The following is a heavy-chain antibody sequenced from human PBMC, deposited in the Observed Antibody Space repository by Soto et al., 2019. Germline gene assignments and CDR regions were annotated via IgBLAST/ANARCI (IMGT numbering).Heavy chain of an antibody. V-gene: IGHV3-33*01. Sequence: PGGSLRLSCAASGFTFSSYGMHWVRQAPGKGLEWVAVIWYDGSNKYYADSVKGRFTISRDNSKNTLYLQMNSLRAEDTAVYYCARASDTAMVYYFDYWGQGTLVTVSS. J-gene: IGHJ4*02. D-gene: IGHD5-18*01. CDR1: GFTFSSYG. CDR3: ARASDTAMVYYFDY. CDR2: IWYDGSNK.